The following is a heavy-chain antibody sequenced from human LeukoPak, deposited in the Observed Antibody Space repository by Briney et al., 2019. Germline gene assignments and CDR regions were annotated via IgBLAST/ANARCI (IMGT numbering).Heavy chain of an antibody. Sequence: PGGSLRLSCAASGFTFSSSSMNWVRQAPGKGLEWVASIRQDGNEKSYVDSVKGRFTISRDNTKNSLYLQMSSLRADDTAVYWCARDGTAAGLYFDLWGQGTLVTVSS. D-gene: IGHD6-13*01. J-gene: IGHJ4*01. CDR3: ARDGTAAGLYFDL. CDR1: GFTFSSSS. CDR2: IRQDGNEK. V-gene: IGHV3-7*01.